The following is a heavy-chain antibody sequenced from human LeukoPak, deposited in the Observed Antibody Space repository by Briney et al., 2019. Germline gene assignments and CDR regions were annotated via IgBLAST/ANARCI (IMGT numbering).Heavy chain of an antibody. V-gene: IGHV3-21*01. D-gene: IGHD1-26*01. J-gene: IGHJ4*02. Sequence: PGGSLRLSCAASGFTFSTYTMNWVRQAPGKGLEWVSSISSSGSYIYYSDSVKGRFTISRDNAKNSLYLQMNSLRAEDTAVYYCATHSAFRHDYWGQGALVTVSS. CDR1: GFTFSTYT. CDR2: ISSSGSYI. CDR3: ATHSAFRHDY.